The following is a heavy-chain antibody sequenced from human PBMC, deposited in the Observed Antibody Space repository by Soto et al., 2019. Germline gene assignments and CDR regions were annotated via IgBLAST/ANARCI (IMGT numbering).Heavy chain of an antibody. V-gene: IGHV3-23*01. CDR2: ISGSGDST. CDR3: AKRPDRLVVAATRHTHLDY. D-gene: IGHD2-15*01. CDR1: GFTFSSYA. J-gene: IGHJ4*02. Sequence: GGSLRLSCAASGFTFSSYAMSWVRQAPGKGLEWVSAISGSGDSTYYADSVKGRFTISRDNSKNTLYLQMNSLRAEDTAVYYCAKRPDRLVVAATRHTHLDYWGQGTLVTVSS.